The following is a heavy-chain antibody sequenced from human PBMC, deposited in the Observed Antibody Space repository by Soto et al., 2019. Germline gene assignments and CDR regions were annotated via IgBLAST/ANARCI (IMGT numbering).Heavy chain of an antibody. D-gene: IGHD6-19*01. CDR2: INPNSGGT. CDR3: ARDTAVADYYFDY. J-gene: IGHJ4*02. Sequence: ASVKVSCKASGYTLTGYYIHWVRQAPGQGLEWMGWINPNSGGTNYGQEFQGRVTMTRDTSISTAYMELSRLRSDDTAVYYCARDTAVADYYFDYWGQGTLVTVSS. V-gene: IGHV1-2*02. CDR1: GYTLTGYY.